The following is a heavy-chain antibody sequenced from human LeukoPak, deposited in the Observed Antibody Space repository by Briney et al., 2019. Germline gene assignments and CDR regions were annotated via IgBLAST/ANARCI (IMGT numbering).Heavy chain of an antibody. CDR1: GGTFSSYA. J-gene: IGHJ6*02. CDR3: ARGARYYDSSGPMDV. V-gene: IGHV1-69*13. CDR2: IIPIFGTA. Sequence: ASVKVSCKSSGGTFSSYAISWVRQAPGQGLEWMGGIIPIFGTANYAQKFQGRVSITADESTSTAYMELSSLRSEDTAVYYCARGARYYDSSGPMDVWGQGITVTVSS. D-gene: IGHD3-22*01.